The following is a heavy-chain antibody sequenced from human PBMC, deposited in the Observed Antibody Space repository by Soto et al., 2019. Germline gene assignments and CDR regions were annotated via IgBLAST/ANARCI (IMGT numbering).Heavy chain of an antibody. Sequence: ASVKVPCRDSGGTFSSYNISWVRQAPGQGLEWMGWMNPNSGNTGYAQKFQGRLTMTRNTSISTAYMELSSLRSEDTAVYYCARGPYYYYYMDVWGKGTTVTVSS. CDR1: GGTFSSYN. CDR2: MNPNSGNT. J-gene: IGHJ6*03. V-gene: IGHV1-8*02. CDR3: ARGPYYYYYMDV.